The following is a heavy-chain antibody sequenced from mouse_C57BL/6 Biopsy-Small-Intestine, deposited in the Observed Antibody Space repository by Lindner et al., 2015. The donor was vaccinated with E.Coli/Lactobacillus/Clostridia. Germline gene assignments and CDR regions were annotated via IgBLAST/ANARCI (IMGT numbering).Heavy chain of an antibody. J-gene: IGHJ3*01. V-gene: IGHV1-4*01. CDR3: APRAWFAY. CDR2: INPSSGYT. D-gene: IGHD3-3*01. CDR1: GYTFTDYT. Sequence: VQLQESGAELARPGASVKMSCKASGYTFTDYTMHWIKQRPGQGLEWIGFINPSSGYTKYNQKFKDKATLTADKSSSTAYMQLSSLTSEDSAVYYCAPRAWFAYWGQGTLVTVSA.